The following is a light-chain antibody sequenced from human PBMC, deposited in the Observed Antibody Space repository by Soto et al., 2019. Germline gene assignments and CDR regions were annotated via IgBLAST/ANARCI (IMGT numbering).Light chain of an antibody. CDR2: AAS. CDR1: QSVTSNY. CDR3: HQYGSSITWT. J-gene: IGKJ1*01. V-gene: IGKV3-20*01. Sequence: EVVLTQSPGTVSLSPGERATLSCRASQSVTSNYLAWYQQKPGQAPRLLIYAASSRATGIPDRFSGSGSGTDFSLIISRLEPEDFSVYYCHQYGSSITWTFGQGTKVQSK.